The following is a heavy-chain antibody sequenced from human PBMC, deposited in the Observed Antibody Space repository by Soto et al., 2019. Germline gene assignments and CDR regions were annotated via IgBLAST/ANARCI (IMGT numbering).Heavy chain of an antibody. D-gene: IGHD2-15*01. V-gene: IGHV3-23*01. J-gene: IGHJ5*02. CDR1: GFTFSSYA. Sequence: EVKLLESGGGLVPPGGSLRLSCAASGFTFSSYAMSWVRQAPGKGLAWISRISSSGGSTHSADSVKGRVTISRDNSKNPRYLHMYSLGTEDSAIYYCAQDAYCTGGSCPPAWGQGTVVPVSS. CDR2: ISSSGGST. CDR3: AQDAYCTGGSCPPA.